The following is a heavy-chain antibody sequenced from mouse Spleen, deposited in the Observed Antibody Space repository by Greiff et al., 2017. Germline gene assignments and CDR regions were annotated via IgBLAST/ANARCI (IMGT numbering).Heavy chain of an antibody. J-gene: IGHJ2*01. CDR2: IYPGDGDT. D-gene: IGHD3-2*01. CDR3: ARQDSSGPDY. CDR1: GYAFSSSW. V-gene: IGHV1-82*01. Sequence: LVESGPELVKPGASVKISCKASGYAFSSSWMNWVKQRPGKGLEWIGRIYPGDGDTNYNGKFKGKATLTADKSSSTAYMQLSSLTSEDSAVYFCARQDSSGPDYWGQGTTLTVSS.